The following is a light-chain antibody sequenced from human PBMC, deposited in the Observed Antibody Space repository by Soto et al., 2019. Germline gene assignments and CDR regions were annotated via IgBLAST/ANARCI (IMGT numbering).Light chain of an antibody. CDR2: GAS. CDR1: QSVTSSY. CDR3: QQFGSSPPWT. J-gene: IGKJ1*01. V-gene: IGKV3-20*01. Sequence: EIVLTQSPGTLSLSPGERATLSCRASQSVTSSYLAWYQHKRGQAPRLLIYGASNRATGIPDRFSGSGSGTAFTLTMSRLEPEDFAVYYCQQFGSSPPWTFGQGTKVEIK.